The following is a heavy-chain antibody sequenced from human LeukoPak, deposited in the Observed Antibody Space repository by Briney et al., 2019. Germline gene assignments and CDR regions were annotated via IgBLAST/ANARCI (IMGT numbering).Heavy chain of an antibody. CDR1: GGSFSGYY. CDR3: ARGLEGYCSSTSCRRPQFWSGYYYYYYYMDV. Sequence: SETLSLTCAVYGGSFSGYYWSWIRQPPGKGLEWIGEINHSGSTNYNPSLKSRVTISVDTSKNQFPLKLSSVTAADTAVYYCARGLEGYCSSTSCRRPQFWSGYYYYYYYMDVWGKGTTVTVSS. V-gene: IGHV4-34*01. J-gene: IGHJ6*03. D-gene: IGHD2-2*01. CDR2: INHSGST.